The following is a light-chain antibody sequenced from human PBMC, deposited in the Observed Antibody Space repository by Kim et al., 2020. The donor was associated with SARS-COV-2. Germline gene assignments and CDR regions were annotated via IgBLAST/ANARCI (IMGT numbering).Light chain of an antibody. CDR2: QDT. Sequence: SSELTQPPSVSVSPGQTASITCSGDKLGDKYACWYQQKPGQSPVLVMYQDTKRPSGIPERFSGSNSGNTATLSISGTQAMDEADYYCQAWDSSTVVFGGGTQLTVL. CDR3: QAWDSSTVV. CDR1: KLGDKY. V-gene: IGLV3-1*01. J-gene: IGLJ2*01.